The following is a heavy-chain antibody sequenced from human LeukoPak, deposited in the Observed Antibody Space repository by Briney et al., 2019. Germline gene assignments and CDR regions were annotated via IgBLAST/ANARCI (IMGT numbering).Heavy chain of an antibody. CDR2: ISGSGGST. Sequence: PGGTLRLSCAASGFTFSSYGMSWVRQAPGKGLEGVSAISGSGGSTYYADSVKGRFTISRDNSKNTLYLQMNSLRAEDTAVYYCAKTPPGYYDSSGPYYFDYWGQGTLVTVSS. CDR3: AKTPPGYYDSSGPYYFDY. J-gene: IGHJ4*02. D-gene: IGHD3-22*01. CDR1: GFTFSSYG. V-gene: IGHV3-23*01.